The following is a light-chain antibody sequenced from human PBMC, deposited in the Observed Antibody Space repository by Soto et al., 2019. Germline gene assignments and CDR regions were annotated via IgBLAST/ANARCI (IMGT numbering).Light chain of an antibody. Sequence: QSVLTQPPSVSAAPGQKVTISCSGTSSNIGNNYVSWYQQLPGTVPKLLIYDSNKRPSRIPDRFSGSKSGTSATLGITGLQTGDEADYYCGTWDSSLSAVVFGGGTKLTVL. V-gene: IGLV1-51*01. CDR2: DSN. CDR1: SSNIGNNY. J-gene: IGLJ2*01. CDR3: GTWDSSLSAVV.